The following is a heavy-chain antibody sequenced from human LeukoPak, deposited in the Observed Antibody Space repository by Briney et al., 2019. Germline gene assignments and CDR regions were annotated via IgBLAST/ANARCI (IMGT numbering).Heavy chain of an antibody. Sequence: PGGSLRLSCAASGFTFSSYSMNWVRQAPGKGLEWVSSISSSSSCIYYADSVKGRFTISRDNAKNSLYLQMNSLRAEDTAVYYCARDETLYYPLDYWGQGTLVTVSS. J-gene: IGHJ4*02. D-gene: IGHD3-10*01. CDR1: GFTFSSYS. CDR2: ISSSSSCI. V-gene: IGHV3-21*01. CDR3: ARDETLYYPLDY.